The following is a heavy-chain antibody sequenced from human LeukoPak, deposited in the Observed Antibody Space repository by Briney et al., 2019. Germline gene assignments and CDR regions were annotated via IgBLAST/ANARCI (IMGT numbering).Heavy chain of an antibody. J-gene: IGHJ2*01. Sequence: GGSLRLSCAVSGFSSSSYSMHWVRQAPGKGLEWAAVISSDGSNKYYADSVKGRFTISRDSSRNTLFLHTNTLRAEDTAIYYCAKDRTVGASYWYFDLWGRGTLVTVSS. CDR3: AKDRTVGASYWYFDL. CDR1: GFSSSSYS. D-gene: IGHD1-26*01. CDR2: ISSDGSNK. V-gene: IGHV3-30-3*01.